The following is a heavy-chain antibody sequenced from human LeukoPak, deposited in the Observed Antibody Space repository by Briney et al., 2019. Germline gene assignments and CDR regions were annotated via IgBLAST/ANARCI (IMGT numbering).Heavy chain of an antibody. CDR2: INPHSGGT. D-gene: IGHD6-19*01. CDR3: ATSSGWKSNIDY. J-gene: IGHJ4*02. Sequence: ASVKVSCKASGYTFTDYYVHWVRQAPGQGLEWMGWINPHSGGTNFAQKFQGRVTMTRDTSISTAYMELSRLRSDDTAVFYCATSSGWKSNIDYWGQGTLVTVSS. V-gene: IGHV1-2*02. CDR1: GYTFTDYY.